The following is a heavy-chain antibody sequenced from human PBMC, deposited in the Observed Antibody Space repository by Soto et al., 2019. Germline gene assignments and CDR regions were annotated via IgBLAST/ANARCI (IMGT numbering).Heavy chain of an antibody. D-gene: IGHD6-13*01. J-gene: IGHJ4*02. V-gene: IGHV4-34*01. CDR3: ARVEYGSSPDY. CDR1: GGSFSGYY. CDR2: INHSGST. Sequence: TSETLSLTCAVYGGSFSGYYWSWIRQPPGKGLEWIGEINHSGSTNYNPSLKSRVTISVDTSKNQFSLKLSSVTAADTAVYYCARVEYGSSPDYWGQGTLVTVSS.